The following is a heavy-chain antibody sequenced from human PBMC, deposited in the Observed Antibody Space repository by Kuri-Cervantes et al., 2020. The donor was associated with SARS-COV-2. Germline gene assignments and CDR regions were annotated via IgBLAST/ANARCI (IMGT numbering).Heavy chain of an antibody. CDR3: AKDRVGVQEF. V-gene: IGHV3-30*18. D-gene: IGHD2-21*01. CDR1: GFNFSRTD. J-gene: IGHJ4*02. CDR2: ISQDGKNK. Sequence: LSLTCAASGFNFSRTDMHWVRQAPGKGLEWVAVISQDGKNKKCIACGGGRFRIPRDNSQHTLYLHMKSPRSEDTAMYYCAKDRVGVQEFWGQGTLVTVSS.